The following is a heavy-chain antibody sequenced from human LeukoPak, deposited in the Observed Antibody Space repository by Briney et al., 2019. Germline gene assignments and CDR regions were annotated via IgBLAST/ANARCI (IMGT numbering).Heavy chain of an antibody. CDR2: IYYSGST. CDR1: GYSISSGYY. Sequence: SETLSLTCTVSGYSISSGYYWGRIRQPPGKGLEWIGSIYYSGSTYYNPSLKSRVTISVDTSRNQFSLKLSSVTAADTAVYYCARDRVEQWLVQTDYWGQGTLVTVSS. J-gene: IGHJ4*02. V-gene: IGHV4-38-2*02. D-gene: IGHD6-19*01. CDR3: ARDRVEQWLVQTDY.